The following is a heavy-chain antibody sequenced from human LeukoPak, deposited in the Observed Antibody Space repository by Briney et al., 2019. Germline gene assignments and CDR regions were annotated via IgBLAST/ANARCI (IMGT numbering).Heavy chain of an antibody. V-gene: IGHV3-64*01. D-gene: IGHD3-3*01. J-gene: IGHJ4*02. Sequence: GGSLRLSCAASGFTFSSYAMHWVRQAPGKGLEYVSAISCNGGSTYYANDVKGRFTISRDNSKNTLYLQMGSLRAEDMAVYYCARDPSHYDFWSGYFDYWGQGTLVTVSS. CDR3: ARDPSHYDFWSGYFDY. CDR1: GFTFSSYA. CDR2: ISCNGGST.